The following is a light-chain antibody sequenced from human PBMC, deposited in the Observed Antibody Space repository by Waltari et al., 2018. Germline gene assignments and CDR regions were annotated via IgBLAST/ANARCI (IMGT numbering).Light chain of an antibody. CDR3: CSYAGSGTYV. J-gene: IGLJ1*01. V-gene: IGLV2-23*02. CDR1: NSYVGHYNI. Sequence: QSALTQPASVSGTPGQSITISCTGTNSYVGHYNISSWYQHHPGEAPKLMICEVIKRPSGVSNRFSGSKSGNTASLTISGLQAEDEADYYCCSYAGSGTYVFGTGTKVTVL. CDR2: EVI.